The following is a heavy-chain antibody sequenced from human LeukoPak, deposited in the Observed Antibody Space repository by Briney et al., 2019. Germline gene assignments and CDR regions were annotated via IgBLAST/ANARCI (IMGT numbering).Heavy chain of an antibody. D-gene: IGHD4-17*01. V-gene: IGHV3-23*01. CDR3: AKGRGTAVTSAANY. CDR2: ISGSGDNT. J-gene: IGHJ4*02. Sequence: WAGQPPGKGLDWVSRISGSGDNTYYADSVKDRFSISRDNSKTTVSLQMNSLRAEDTAVYYCAKGRGTAVTSAANYWGQGTLVTASS.